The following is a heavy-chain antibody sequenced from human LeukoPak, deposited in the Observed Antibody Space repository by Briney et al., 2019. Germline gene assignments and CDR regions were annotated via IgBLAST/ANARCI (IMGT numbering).Heavy chain of an antibody. Sequence: SETLPLTCTVSGGSISSSSYYWGWVRQPPGKGLEWIGSIYYSGSTYYNPSLKSRVTISVDTSKNQFSLKLSSVTAADTAVYYCARGQPAEPGYSSSWYGYYFDYWGQGTLVTVSS. J-gene: IGHJ4*02. D-gene: IGHD6-13*01. CDR3: ARGQPAEPGYSSSWYGYYFDY. V-gene: IGHV4-39*07. CDR1: GGSISSSSYY. CDR2: IYYSGST.